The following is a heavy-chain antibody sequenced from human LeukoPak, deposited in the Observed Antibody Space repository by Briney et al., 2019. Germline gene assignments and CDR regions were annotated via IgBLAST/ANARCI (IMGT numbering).Heavy chain of an antibody. V-gene: IGHV4-34*01. CDR1: GASISSYY. CDR2: INHSGST. Sequence: PSETLSLTCTVSGASISSYYWNWIRQPPGKGLEWIGEINHSGSTNYNSSLKSRVTISVDTSKNQFSLKVSSVTAADTAVYYCAREKMRRYSYGYAHWGQGTLVTVSS. J-gene: IGHJ4*02. D-gene: IGHD5-18*01. CDR3: AREKMRRYSYGYAH.